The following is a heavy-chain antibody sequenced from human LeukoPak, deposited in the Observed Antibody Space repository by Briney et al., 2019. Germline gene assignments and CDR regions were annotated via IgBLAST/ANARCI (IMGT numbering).Heavy chain of an antibody. Sequence: SETLSLTCTVSGGSISSYYWSWIRQPPGKGLEWIGYISYSGSTNYNPSLKSRVSISVDTSENRFSLRLSSVTAADTAVYYCARHSGSIPMFGVITQFDYWGQGTLVTVSS. J-gene: IGHJ4*02. V-gene: IGHV4-59*08. CDR3: ARHSGSIPMFGVITQFDY. CDR2: ISYSGST. CDR1: GGSISSYY. D-gene: IGHD3-3*01.